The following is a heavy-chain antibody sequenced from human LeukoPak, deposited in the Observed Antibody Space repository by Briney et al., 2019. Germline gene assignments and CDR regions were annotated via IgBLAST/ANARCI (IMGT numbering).Heavy chain of an antibody. CDR2: IYYSGST. J-gene: IGHJ4*02. Sequence: SETLSLTYTVSGGSISSSSYYWGWIRQPPGKGLEWIGSIYYSGSTYYNPSLKSRVTISVDTSKNQFSLKLSSVTAADTAVYYCARRRVYAYSGYGYLDYWGQGTLVTVSS. CDR1: GGSISSSSYY. D-gene: IGHD2-8*01. CDR3: ARRRVYAYSGYGYLDY. V-gene: IGHV4-39*07.